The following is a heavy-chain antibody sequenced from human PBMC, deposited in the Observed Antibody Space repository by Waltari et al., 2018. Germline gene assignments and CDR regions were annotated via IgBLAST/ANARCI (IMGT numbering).Heavy chain of an antibody. CDR3: AHRPDLNGYYDSSGYSFPPMYYYYGMDV. CDR1: GFSLSTSGVG. Sequence: QITLKESGPTLVKPTQTLTLTCTFSGFSLSTSGVGVGWIRQPPGKALEWLALIYWNDDKRYSPSRKSRLTITKDTSKNQVVLTMTNMDPVDTATYYCAHRPDLNGYYDSSGYSFPPMYYYYGMDVWGQGTTVTVSS. D-gene: IGHD3-22*01. CDR2: IYWNDDK. J-gene: IGHJ6*02. V-gene: IGHV2-5*01.